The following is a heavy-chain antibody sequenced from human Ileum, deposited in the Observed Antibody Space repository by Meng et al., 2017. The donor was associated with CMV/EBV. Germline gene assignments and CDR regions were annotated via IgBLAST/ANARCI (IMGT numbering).Heavy chain of an antibody. J-gene: IGHJ6*02. CDR3: ARDRYCHNGVCYASPPPYYYGMGV. D-gene: IGHD2-8*01. V-gene: IGHV3-74*01. CDR1: GLTFSRYW. CDR2: VNNDGSSA. Sequence: GGSLRLSCAASGLTFSRYWMHWVRQAPGKGLVWVSRVNNDGSSASYADSVKGRFTISRDNAKNTVYLQMNSLRAEDTAVYYCARDRYCHNGVCYASPPPYYYGMGVWGQGTTVTVSS.